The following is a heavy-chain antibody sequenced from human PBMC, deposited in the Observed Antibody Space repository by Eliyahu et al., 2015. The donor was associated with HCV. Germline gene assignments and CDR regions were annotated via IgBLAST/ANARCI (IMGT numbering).Heavy chain of an antibody. J-gene: IGHJ5*02. D-gene: IGHD6-19*01. CDR1: GGSITTYY. CDR3: ASGGGGIAVAGTGGWFDP. Sequence: QVQLQESGPGLVKPSETLSLTCTVSGGSITTYYWSWIRQPPGKGLDXXGYIHYSGSXNXNPXLKSRVTISVDTSQNQFSLNLTSVTAADTAVYYCASGGGGIAVAGTGGWFDPWGQGTLVTVSS. CDR2: IHYSGSX. V-gene: IGHV4-59*01.